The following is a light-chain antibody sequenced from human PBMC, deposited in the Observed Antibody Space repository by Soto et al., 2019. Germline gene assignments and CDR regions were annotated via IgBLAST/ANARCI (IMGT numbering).Light chain of an antibody. Sequence: EIVMTQSPGTLSLSPGERATLSCRASQSVSNNYLAWYQQKPGQAPRLLIYGASNRATGIPARFSGSGSDTEFALTISSLQSEDFAVYYCLQDYHLPITFGQGTRLEIK. V-gene: IGKV3D-7*01. CDR2: GAS. CDR3: LQDYHLPIT. CDR1: QSVSNNY. J-gene: IGKJ5*01.